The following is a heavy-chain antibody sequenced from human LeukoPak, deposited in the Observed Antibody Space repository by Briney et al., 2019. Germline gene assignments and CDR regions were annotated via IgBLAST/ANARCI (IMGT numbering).Heavy chain of an antibody. V-gene: IGHV3-11*04. CDR3: ARTGGPQLWLT. CDR1: GFTFSDYY. CDR2: ISSRGDTI. D-gene: IGHD5-18*01. Sequence: PGGSLRLSCAASGFTFSDYYMSWIRQAPGKGLEWVSYISSRGDTIYHTDSVKGRFTISRDNAKNSLYLQMNSLRAEDTAVYYCARTGGPQLWLTWGQGTLVTVSS. J-gene: IGHJ5*02.